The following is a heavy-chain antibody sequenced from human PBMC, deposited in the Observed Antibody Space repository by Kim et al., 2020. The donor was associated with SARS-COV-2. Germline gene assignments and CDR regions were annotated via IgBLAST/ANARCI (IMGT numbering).Heavy chain of an antibody. J-gene: IGHJ4*02. CDR3: ATVPRVGIAAAGTPFDY. D-gene: IGHD6-13*01. V-gene: IGHV1-69*13. CDR2: IIPIFGTA. Sequence: SVKVSCKASGGTFSSYAISWVRQAPGQGLEWMGGIIPIFGTANYAQKFQGRVTITADESTSTAYMELSSLRSEDTAVYYCATVPRVGIAAAGTPFDYWGQGTLVTVSS. CDR1: GGTFSSYA.